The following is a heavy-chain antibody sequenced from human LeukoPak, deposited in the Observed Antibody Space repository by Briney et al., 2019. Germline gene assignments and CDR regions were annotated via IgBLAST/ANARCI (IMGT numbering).Heavy chain of an antibody. Sequence: ASVKVSCKVSGYTLTELPMHWVRQAPGKGLEWMGGFDPEDGETIYAQKFQGRVTMTEDTSTDTAYMELSSLRSEDTAVYYCATRSGSYSAEYFQHWGQGTLVTVSS. D-gene: IGHD1-26*01. CDR2: FDPEDGET. CDR1: GYTLTELP. V-gene: IGHV1-24*01. CDR3: ATRSGSYSAEYFQH. J-gene: IGHJ1*01.